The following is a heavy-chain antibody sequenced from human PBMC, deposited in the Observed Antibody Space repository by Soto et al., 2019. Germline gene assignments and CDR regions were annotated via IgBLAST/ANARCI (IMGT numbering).Heavy chain of an antibody. J-gene: IGHJ4*02. D-gene: IGHD1-7*01. CDR1: GFTFSSYG. Sequence: GGSLRLSCAASGFTFSSYGLNWVRQAPGKGLEWVSSISGSGSYIYYADSVKGRFTISRDNGKNSLYLQMNSLRAEDTAVYYCASGTSFFDYWGQGTLVTVSS. CDR3: ASGTSFFDY. V-gene: IGHV3-21*01. CDR2: ISGSGSYI.